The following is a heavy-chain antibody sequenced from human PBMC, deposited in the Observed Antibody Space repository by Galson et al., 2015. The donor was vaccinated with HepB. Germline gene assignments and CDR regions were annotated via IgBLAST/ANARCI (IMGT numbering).Heavy chain of an antibody. D-gene: IGHD2-2*01. Sequence: SVKVSCKASGYTFTSYDINWVRQATGQGLEWMGWMNPNSGNTGYAQKFQGRVTMTMNTSISTAYMELSSLRTEDTAVYYCASSCSSTSCYFDYWCQGSLVTVSS. CDR2: MNPNSGNT. V-gene: IGHV1-8*01. J-gene: IGHJ4*02. CDR1: GYTFTSYD. CDR3: ASSCSSTSCYFDY.